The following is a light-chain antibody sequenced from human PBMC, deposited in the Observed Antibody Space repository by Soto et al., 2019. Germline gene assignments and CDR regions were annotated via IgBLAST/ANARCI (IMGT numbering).Light chain of an antibody. Sequence: DIVLTQSPATLSLSPGERATLSCRASQSVSSYLAWYQQKPGQAPRLLIYDASNRATGIPARFSGSGSGTDFTLTISSLEPEDFAVYYCQQRSNWPPLYTFVQWTKMEIK. J-gene: IGKJ2*01. CDR1: QSVSSY. CDR2: DAS. CDR3: QQRSNWPPLYT. V-gene: IGKV3-11*01.